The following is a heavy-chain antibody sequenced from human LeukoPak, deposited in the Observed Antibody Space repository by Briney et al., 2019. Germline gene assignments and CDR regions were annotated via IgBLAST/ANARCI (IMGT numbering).Heavy chain of an antibody. CDR3: AGYYYDSSGYYYFGY. V-gene: IGHV1-18*01. CDR2: ISAYNGNT. CDR1: GYTFTSYG. D-gene: IGHD3-22*01. Sequence: ASVKVSCKASGYTFTSYGISWVRQAPGQGLEWMGWISAYNGNTNYAQKLQGRVTMTTDTSTSTAYMELRSLRSDDTAVYYCAGYYYDSSGYYYFGYWGQGTLVTVSS. J-gene: IGHJ4*02.